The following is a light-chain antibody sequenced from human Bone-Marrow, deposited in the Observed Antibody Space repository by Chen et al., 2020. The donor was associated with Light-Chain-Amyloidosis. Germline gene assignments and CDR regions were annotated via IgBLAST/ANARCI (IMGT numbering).Light chain of an antibody. J-gene: IGLJ3*02. Sequence: SSVLTPPSSLSVAPGPTATIACGGNNIGSTGVHWYQQTPGQAPLLVVYDDSDRPSGIPERLSGSNSGNTATLTISRVEAGDEADYYCQVWDRSSDRPVFGGGTKLTVL. CDR1: NIGSTG. CDR3: QVWDRSSDRPV. CDR2: DDS. V-gene: IGLV3-21*02.